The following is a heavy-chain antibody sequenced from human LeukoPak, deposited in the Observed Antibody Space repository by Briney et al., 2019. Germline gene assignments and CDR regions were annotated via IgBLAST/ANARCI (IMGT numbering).Heavy chain of an antibody. Sequence: PGGSLRLSCAASGFTFSSYAMHWVRQAPGKGLEWVAVISYDGSNKYYADSVKGRFTISRDNSKNTLYLQMNSLRAEDTAVYYCASAPLYRPFDYWGQGTLVTVSS. D-gene: IGHD4-11*01. CDR2: ISYDGSNK. CDR1: GFTFSSYA. V-gene: IGHV3-30-3*01. J-gene: IGHJ4*02. CDR3: ASAPLYRPFDY.